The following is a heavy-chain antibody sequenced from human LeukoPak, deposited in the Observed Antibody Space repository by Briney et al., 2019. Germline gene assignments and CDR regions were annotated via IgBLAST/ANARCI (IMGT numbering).Heavy chain of an antibody. CDR1: GGSISSSSYY. J-gene: IGHJ5*02. D-gene: IGHD3-3*01. CDR2: IYYSGST. Sequence: SETLSLTCTVSGGSISSSSYYWGWIRQPPGKGLEWVVSIYYSGSTYYNPSLKSRVTISVDTSKNQFSLKLSSVTAADTAVYYCARRGHTYYDFWSGPETNWFDPWGQGTLVTVSS. V-gene: IGHV4-39*01. CDR3: ARRGHTYYDFWSGPETNWFDP.